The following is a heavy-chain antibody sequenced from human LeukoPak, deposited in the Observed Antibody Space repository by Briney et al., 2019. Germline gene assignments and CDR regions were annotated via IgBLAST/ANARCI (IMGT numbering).Heavy chain of an antibody. CDR1: GGSISSSSYY. CDR3: ARVGYYPDYYMDV. V-gene: IGHV4-39*07. Sequence: SETLSLTCTVSGGSISSSSYYWGWIRQPPGKGLEWIGSIYYSGSTYYNPSLKSRVTISVDTSKNQFSLKLSSVTAADTAVYYCARVGYYPDYYMDVWGKGTTVTVSS. CDR2: IYYSGST. J-gene: IGHJ6*03. D-gene: IGHD3-10*01.